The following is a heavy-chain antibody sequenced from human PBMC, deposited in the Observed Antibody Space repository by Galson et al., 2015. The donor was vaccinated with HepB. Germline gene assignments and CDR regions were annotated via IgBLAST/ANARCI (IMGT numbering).Heavy chain of an antibody. CDR2: ISNDGNNK. D-gene: IGHD1-1*01. V-gene: IGHV3-30-3*01. CDR1: EFTFSYYA. CDR3: VRDDFNDPSLFDF. Sequence: SLRLSCAASEFTFSYYAMHWVRQAAGKGLEWVALISNDGNNKFYAESVTGRFTISRDNSKSTVYLQMNSLRVEDTAVYYCVRDDFNDPSLFDFWGQGTLVTVSS. J-gene: IGHJ4*02.